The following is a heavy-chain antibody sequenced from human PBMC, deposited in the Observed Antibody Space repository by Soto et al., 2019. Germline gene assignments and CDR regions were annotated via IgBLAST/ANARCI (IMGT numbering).Heavy chain of an antibody. CDR3: ARQNSGWSYYFDY. V-gene: IGHV3-66*04. CDR1: GFTVSTDW. J-gene: IGHJ4*02. CDR2: IKSGGNT. D-gene: IGHD6-19*01. Sequence: GGSLRLSCAASGFTVSTDWMYWVRQAPGKGLEWVSLIKSGGNTYYADSVEGRFTISRDNSKNTVYLQMNSLRAEDTAVYYCARQNSGWSYYFDYWGLGTLVTVSS.